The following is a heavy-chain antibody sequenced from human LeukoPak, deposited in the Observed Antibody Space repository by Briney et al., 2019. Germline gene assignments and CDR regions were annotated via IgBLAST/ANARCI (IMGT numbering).Heavy chain of an antibody. D-gene: IGHD1-26*01. V-gene: IGHV1-18*01. J-gene: IGHJ3*02. CDR3: AREEPESAVDI. CDR1: GYTFTNYG. CDR2: ISPYNANT. Sequence: AASVKVSCKASGYTFTNYGLSWVRQAPGQGLEWMGWISPYNANTNYAQKVQGRVTMTTDTSTSTAYMELRSLRSDDTAVYYCAREEPESAVDIWGQGTMVTVSS.